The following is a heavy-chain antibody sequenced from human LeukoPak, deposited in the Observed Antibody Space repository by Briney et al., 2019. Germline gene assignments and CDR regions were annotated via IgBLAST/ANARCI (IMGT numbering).Heavy chain of an antibody. V-gene: IGHV3-53*01. CDR1: GFTFSSYE. D-gene: IGHD3-9*01. J-gene: IGHJ4*02. CDR2: IYSGGST. CDR3: ARASVDCLSFDY. Sequence: GGSLRLSCAASGFTFSSYEMNWVRRAPGKGLEWVSVIYSGGSTYYADSVKGRFTISRDNFKNTLYLQMNSLRAEDTAVYYCARASVDCLSFDYWGQGTLVTVSS.